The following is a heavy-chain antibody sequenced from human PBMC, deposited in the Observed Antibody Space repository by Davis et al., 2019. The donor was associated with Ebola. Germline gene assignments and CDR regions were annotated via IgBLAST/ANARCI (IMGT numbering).Heavy chain of an antibody. CDR3: AREAQITIFGVVRKSGMDV. J-gene: IGHJ6*02. D-gene: IGHD3-3*01. V-gene: IGHV1-46*01. Sequence: ASVKVFCKASGYTFTSYYMHWVRQAPGQGLEWMGIINPSGGSTSYAQKFQGRVTMTRDTSTSTVYMELSSLRSEDTAVYYCAREAQITIFGVVRKSGMDVWGQGTTVTVSS. CDR1: GYTFTSYY. CDR2: INPSGGST.